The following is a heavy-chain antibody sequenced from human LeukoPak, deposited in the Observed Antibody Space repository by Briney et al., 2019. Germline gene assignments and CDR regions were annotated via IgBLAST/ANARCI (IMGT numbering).Heavy chain of an antibody. D-gene: IGHD3-10*01. Sequence: AGGSLRLSCAASGFTFSSYAMHWVRQAPGKGLEWVAVISYDGSNKYYADSVKGRFTISRDNAKNSVYLQMNSLRPEDTAIYYCASGGAPGFYFDYWGQGTLVTVSS. CDR3: ASGGAPGFYFDY. CDR2: ISYDGSNK. CDR1: GFTFSSYA. V-gene: IGHV3-30-3*01. J-gene: IGHJ4*02.